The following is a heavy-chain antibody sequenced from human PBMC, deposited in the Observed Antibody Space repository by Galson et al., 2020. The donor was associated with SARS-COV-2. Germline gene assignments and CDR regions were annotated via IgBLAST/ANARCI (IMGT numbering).Heavy chain of an antibody. D-gene: IGHD3-16*01. CDR3: AREGAVPLDV. CDR1: GYNFIEYG. V-gene: IGHV1-18*01. J-gene: IGHJ6*02. CDR2: TIPYNGRT. Sequence: ASVKVSCKAIGYNFIEYGVGWVRQAPGQGFEWLGWTIPYNGRTNYAQKLQDRLTLTSDTSTGTAYMDLRGLTSDDTAVYYCAREGAVPLDVWGQGTTVTVSS.